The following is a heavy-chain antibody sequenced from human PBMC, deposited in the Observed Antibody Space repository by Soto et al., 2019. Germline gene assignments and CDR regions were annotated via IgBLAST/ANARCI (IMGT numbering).Heavy chain of an antibody. V-gene: IGHV1-69*01. Sequence: QVQLVQSGAEVKKPGSSMTVSCKASGGTFSSYTFSWVRQAPGQGLEWMAGISPIFGTPIYAQKFQDRVTITADDSTMTAYMEMNRLTSEDTAVYYCARVVVGSRLSLDYWGQGTLVTISS. CDR3: ARVVVGSRLSLDY. CDR2: ISPIFGTP. J-gene: IGHJ4*02. D-gene: IGHD1-26*01. CDR1: GGTFSSYT.